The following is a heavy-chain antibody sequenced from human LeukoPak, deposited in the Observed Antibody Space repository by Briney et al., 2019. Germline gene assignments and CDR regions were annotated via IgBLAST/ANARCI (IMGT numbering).Heavy chain of an antibody. CDR1: GYTFTAYY. CDR3: AGGMTGGDY. CDR2: INPNSGDT. J-gene: IGHJ4*02. Sequence: ASVKVSCTASGYTFTAYYIHWVRQAPGQGLEWMGWINPNSGDTNCAQKFQGRVTMTRDTSISTAYMELGRLKSDDTALYYCAGGMTGGDYWGQGTPFTVSS. V-gene: IGHV1-2*02. D-gene: IGHD3-9*01.